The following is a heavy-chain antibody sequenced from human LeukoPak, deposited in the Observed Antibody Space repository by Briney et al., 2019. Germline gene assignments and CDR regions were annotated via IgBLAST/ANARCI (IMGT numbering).Heavy chain of an antibody. D-gene: IGHD5-18*01. J-gene: IGHJ5*02. Sequence: SETLSLTCTVSGGSISSYYWSWIRQPPGKGLEWIGYIYYSGSTDYNPSLKSRVTISVDTSKNQFSLKLSSVTAADTAVYYCARGADRIHYWFDPWGQGTLVTVSS. V-gene: IGHV4-59*08. CDR1: GGSISSYY. CDR2: IYYSGST. CDR3: ARGADRIHYWFDP.